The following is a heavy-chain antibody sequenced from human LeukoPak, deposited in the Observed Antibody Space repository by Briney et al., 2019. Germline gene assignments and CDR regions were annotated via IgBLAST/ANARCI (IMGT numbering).Heavy chain of an antibody. V-gene: IGHV3-7*03. D-gene: IGHD3-9*01. Sequence: GGSLRLSCAASGFTFSLYWLNWVRRAPGKGLEWVANIKQDGSEKNYVDSVKGRFTISRDNAKNSLYLQMNNMRVEDTAMYYCAGGTGFIIKDWGQGTLVTVSS. CDR2: IKQDGSEK. CDR1: GFTFSLYW. CDR3: AGGTGFIIKD. J-gene: IGHJ4*02.